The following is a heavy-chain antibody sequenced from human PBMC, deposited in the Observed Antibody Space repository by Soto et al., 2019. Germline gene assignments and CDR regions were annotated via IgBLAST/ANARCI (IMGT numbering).Heavy chain of an antibody. CDR1: GYSFTSYW. CDR2: IYPGDSDT. CDR3: ARGGNYDILTGYYYGMDV. Sequence: GESLKISCKGSGYSFTSYWIGWVRQMPGKGLEWMGIIYPGDSDTRYSPSFQGQVTISADKSISTAYLQWSSLKASDTAMYYCARGGNYDILTGYYYGMDVCGQGTTVTVSS. V-gene: IGHV5-51*01. D-gene: IGHD3-9*01. J-gene: IGHJ6*02.